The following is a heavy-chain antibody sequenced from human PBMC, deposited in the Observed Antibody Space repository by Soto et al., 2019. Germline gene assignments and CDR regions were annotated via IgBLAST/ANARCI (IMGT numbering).Heavy chain of an antibody. CDR1: GGSINNGDYY. D-gene: IGHD3-22*01. CDR2: IYYSGST. Sequence: SETLSLTCSVSGGSINNGDYYWSWIRQPPGKGLEWIGYIYYSGSTYYNPSLKSRVTISVDTSKNQFSLKLSSVTAADTAVYYCAIYDSSGYTPYYFDYWGQGTLVTVPQ. J-gene: IGHJ4*02. CDR3: AIYDSSGYTPYYFDY. V-gene: IGHV4-30-4*01.